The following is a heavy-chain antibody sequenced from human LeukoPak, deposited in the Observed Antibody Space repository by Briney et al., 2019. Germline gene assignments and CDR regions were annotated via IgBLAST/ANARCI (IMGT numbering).Heavy chain of an antibody. J-gene: IGHJ4*02. CDR3: ARRRAYGDYPMGY. D-gene: IGHD4-17*01. CDR1: GYSSTSYW. V-gene: IGHV5-51*01. Sequence: GESLKIACKGSGYSSTSYWIGWVRQMPGKGLEWMGIIYPGDSDTRYSPSFQGQVTISADKSISTAYLQWSSMKASDTAMYYCARRRAYGDYPMGYWGQGTLVTVSS. CDR2: IYPGDSDT.